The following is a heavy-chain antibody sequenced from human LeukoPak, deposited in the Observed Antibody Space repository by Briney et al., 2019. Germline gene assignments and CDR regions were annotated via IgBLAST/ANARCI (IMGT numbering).Heavy chain of an antibody. CDR2: VYYSGST. Sequence: SETLSLTCTVSGGSISGYYWSWIRQPPGKGLEWIGYVYYSGSTNYNPSLKSRVTISVDTSKNQFSLKLSSVTAADTAEYYCARAIGGYSGYLYYYYYYMDVWGKGTTVTVSS. CDR1: GGSISGYY. D-gene: IGHD5-12*01. V-gene: IGHV4-59*12. J-gene: IGHJ6*03. CDR3: ARAIGGYSGYLYYYYYYMDV.